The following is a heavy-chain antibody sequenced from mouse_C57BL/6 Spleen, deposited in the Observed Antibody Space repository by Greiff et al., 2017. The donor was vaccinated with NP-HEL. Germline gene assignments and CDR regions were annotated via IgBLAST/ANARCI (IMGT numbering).Heavy chain of an antibody. CDR2: ISSGGSYT. CDR3: ARPDDYRYAMDY. CDR1: GFTFSSYG. D-gene: IGHD2-4*01. Sequence: EVQGVESGGDLVKPGGSLKLSCAASGFTFSSYGMSWVRQTPDKRLEWVATISSGGSYTYYPDSVKGRFTISRDNAKNTLYLQMSSLQSEDTAMYYCARPDDYRYAMDYWGQGTSVTVSS. V-gene: IGHV5-6*01. J-gene: IGHJ4*01.